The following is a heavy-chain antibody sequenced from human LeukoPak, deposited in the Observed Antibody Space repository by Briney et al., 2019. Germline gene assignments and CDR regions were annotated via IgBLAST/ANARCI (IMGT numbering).Heavy chain of an antibody. CDR1: GGSISSSSYY. Sequence: SETLSLTCTVSGGSISSSSYYWGWIRQPPGKGLEWIGRIYYSGSTYYNPSLKGQVTISVDTSKNQFSLKLSSVTAADTAVYYCASQPVLLWFGESIPFDYWGQGTLVTVSS. CDR2: IYYSGST. V-gene: IGHV4-39*01. D-gene: IGHD3-10*01. CDR3: ASQPVLLWFGESIPFDY. J-gene: IGHJ4*02.